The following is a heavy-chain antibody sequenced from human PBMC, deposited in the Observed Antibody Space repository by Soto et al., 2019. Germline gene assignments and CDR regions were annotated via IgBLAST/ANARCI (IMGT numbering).Heavy chain of an antibody. J-gene: IGHJ4*02. V-gene: IGHV3-23*01. CDR1: GFTFSSYA. CDR2: ISGSGGST. D-gene: IGHD1-26*01. Sequence: GGSLRLSCAASGFTFSSYAMSWVLQAPGKGLEWVSAISGSGGSTYYADSVKGRFTISRDNSKNTLYLQMNSLRAEDTAVYYCAKDDYVSGSTKFDYWGQGTLVTVSS. CDR3: AKDDYVSGSTKFDY.